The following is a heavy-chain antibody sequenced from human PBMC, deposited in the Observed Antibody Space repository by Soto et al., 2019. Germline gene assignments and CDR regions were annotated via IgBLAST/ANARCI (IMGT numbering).Heavy chain of an antibody. D-gene: IGHD3-22*01. CDR3: AKRPRDHYDSSGNWFDP. J-gene: IGHJ5*02. V-gene: IGHV3-23*01. Sequence: GGSLRLSCAASGFTFSSYAMSWVRQAPGKGLEWVSAISGSGGSTYYADSVKGRFTISRDNSKNTLYLQMNSLRAEDTAVYYCAKRPRDHYDSSGNWFDPWGQGTLVTVSS. CDR2: ISGSGGST. CDR1: GFTFSSYA.